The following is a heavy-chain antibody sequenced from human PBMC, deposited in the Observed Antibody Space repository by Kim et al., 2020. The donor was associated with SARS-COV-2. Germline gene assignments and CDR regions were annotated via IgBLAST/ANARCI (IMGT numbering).Heavy chain of an antibody. D-gene: IGHD4-17*01. V-gene: IGHV4-34*01. Sequence: SETLSLTCAVYGGSFSGYYWSWIRQPPGKGLEWIGEINHSGSTNYNPSLMSRVTITVDTSKNQFSLKLSPVTAADTAVYYCARGRGGTTVVTLGLGYYYYYGMDVWGQGTTVTVSS. CDR2: INHSGST. J-gene: IGHJ6*02. CDR3: ARGRGGTTVVTLGLGYYYYYGMDV. CDR1: GGSFSGYY.